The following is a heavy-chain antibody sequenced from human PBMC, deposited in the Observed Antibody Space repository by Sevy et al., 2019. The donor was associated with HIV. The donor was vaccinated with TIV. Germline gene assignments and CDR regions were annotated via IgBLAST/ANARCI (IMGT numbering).Heavy chain of an antibody. V-gene: IGHV3-23*01. D-gene: IGHD4-17*01. CDR1: GFTFSSYA. CDR2: IIGSGGRT. Sequence: GGSLRLSCAASGFTFSSYAMSWVRQAPGKGLEWASCIIGSGGRTYCAESVKGRFTISRDNAKNTLYLQMNNLRAEDTAVYYCARDGHDYGDFYFNYWGQGTLVTVSS. J-gene: IGHJ4*02. CDR3: ARDGHDYGDFYFNY.